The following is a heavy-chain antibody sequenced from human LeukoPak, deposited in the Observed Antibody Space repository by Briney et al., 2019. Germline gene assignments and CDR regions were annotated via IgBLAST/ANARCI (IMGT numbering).Heavy chain of an antibody. CDR2: ISAYNGNT. J-gene: IGHJ3*02. CDR3: AREEGSGYFLGFYHAFDI. D-gene: IGHD3-22*01. Sequence: GASVKVSCKASGYTFTSYGISWVRQAPGQGLEWMGWISAYNGNTNYAQKLQGRVTMTTDTSTSTAYMELRSLRSDDTAVYYCAREEGSGYFLGFYHAFDIWGQGTMVTVSS. V-gene: IGHV1-18*01. CDR1: GYTFTSYG.